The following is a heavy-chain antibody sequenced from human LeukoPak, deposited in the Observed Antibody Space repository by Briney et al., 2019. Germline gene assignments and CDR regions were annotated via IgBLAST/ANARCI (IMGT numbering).Heavy chain of an antibody. CDR2: IIPIFGTA. Sequence: SVKVSCKASGGTFSSYAISWVQQAPGQGLEWMGGIIPIFGTANYAQKFQGRVTITTDESTSTAYMELSSLRSEDTAVYYCARSPKGYYYYMDVWGKGTTVTVSS. CDR1: GGTFSSYA. CDR3: ARSPKGYYYYMDV. J-gene: IGHJ6*03. V-gene: IGHV1-69*05.